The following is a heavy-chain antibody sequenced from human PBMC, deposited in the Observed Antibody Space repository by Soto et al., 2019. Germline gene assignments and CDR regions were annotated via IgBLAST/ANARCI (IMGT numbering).Heavy chain of an antibody. CDR3: ARESGGATATLDYYYFYMDV. J-gene: IGHJ6*03. CDR2: INPNSGVT. V-gene: IGHV1-2*04. CDR1: GDTFTGYY. Sequence: QVQLVQSGAEVKKPGASVTVSCRASGDTFTGYYMHWVRQAPGQGLEWMGWINPNSGVTKYAQKFQGLVTMTSDTSIRTVYMQLSRLRSDDTAVYYCARESGGATATLDYYYFYMDVWGTGTTVTVSS. D-gene: IGHD5-12*01.